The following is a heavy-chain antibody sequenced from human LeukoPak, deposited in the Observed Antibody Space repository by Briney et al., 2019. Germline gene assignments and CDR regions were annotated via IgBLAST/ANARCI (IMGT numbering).Heavy chain of an antibody. CDR3: ARDGHSGSFYPAAFDI. CDR1: EFTFSSYE. V-gene: IGHV3-48*03. D-gene: IGHD1-26*01. Sequence: PGGSLRLSCEASEFTFSSYEMNWVRQAPGKGLEWVSYISSSGSTKYYADSVKGRFTISRDNAKNSLYLQMNSLRAEDTAVYYCARDGHSGSFYPAAFDIWGQGTMVTVSS. J-gene: IGHJ3*02. CDR2: ISSSGSTK.